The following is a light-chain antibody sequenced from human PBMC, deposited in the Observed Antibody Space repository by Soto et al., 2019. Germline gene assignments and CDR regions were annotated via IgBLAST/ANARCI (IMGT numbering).Light chain of an antibody. V-gene: IGKV3-15*01. Sequence: IVMTQSPGTLSVSPGERVTLSCRASQSVSSNLAWSQQRPGQATRLLSYSVSSRDTDIPDRVSGGGSWTEVTLTINSLQTEDFGVYYCQQYNVWPQTFGQGTKVDIK. CDR2: SVS. CDR3: QQYNVWPQT. J-gene: IGKJ1*01. CDR1: QSVSSN.